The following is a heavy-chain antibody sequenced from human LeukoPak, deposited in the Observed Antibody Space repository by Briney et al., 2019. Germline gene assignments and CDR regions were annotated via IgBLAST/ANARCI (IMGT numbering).Heavy chain of an antibody. CDR1: GGYISSSGYY. D-gene: IGHD6-13*01. CDR3: ARDVRQTGIAAAGTNWFDP. Sequence: SQTLSLTCTVSGGYISSSGYYWGWIRQHPGKGLEWIGYIYYSGSTYYNPSLKSRVTISVDTSKNQFSLKLSSATAADPAVYYCARDVRQTGIAAAGTNWFDPWGQGTLVTVSS. J-gene: IGHJ5*02. CDR2: IYYSGST. V-gene: IGHV4-31*03.